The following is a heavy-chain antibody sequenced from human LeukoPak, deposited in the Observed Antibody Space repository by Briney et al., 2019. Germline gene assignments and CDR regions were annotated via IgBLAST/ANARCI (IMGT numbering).Heavy chain of an antibody. CDR1: GGSFSGYY. CDR2: INHSGST. Sequence: PSETLSVTCAVYGGSFSGYYWSWIRQPPGKGLEWIGEINHSGSTNYNPSLKSRVTISVDTSKNQFSLKLSSVTAADTAVYYCARTTYYYDSSGSTGIDYWGQGTLVTVSS. D-gene: IGHD3-22*01. CDR3: ARTTYYYDSSGSTGIDY. J-gene: IGHJ4*02. V-gene: IGHV4-34*01.